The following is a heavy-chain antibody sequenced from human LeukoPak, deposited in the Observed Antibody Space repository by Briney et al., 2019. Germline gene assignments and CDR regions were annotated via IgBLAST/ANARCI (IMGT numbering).Heavy chain of an antibody. CDR1: GGSISSYY. CDR3: ARDLGQLTWFDP. CDR2: IYYSGST. J-gene: IGHJ5*02. Sequence: SETLSLTCTVSGGSISSYYWSWIRQPPGKRLEWIGYIYYSGSTNYNPSLKSRVTISVDTSKNQFSLKLSSVTAADTAVYYCARDLGQLTWFDPWGQGTLVTVSS. D-gene: IGHD5-24*01. V-gene: IGHV4-59*01.